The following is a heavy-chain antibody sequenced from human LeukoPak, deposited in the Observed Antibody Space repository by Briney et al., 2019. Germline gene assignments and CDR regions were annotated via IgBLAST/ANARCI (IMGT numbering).Heavy chain of an antibody. D-gene: IGHD2-15*01. CDR2: MNPNSGNT. Sequence: ASVKVSCKASGYTFTSYDINWVRQATGQGLEWMGWMNPNSGNTGYAQKFQGRVTRTRNTSISTAYMELSSLRSEDTAVYYCARGILGYCSGGSCYRKIYYYYGMDVWGQGTTVTVSS. V-gene: IGHV1-8*01. CDR3: ARGILGYCSGGSCYRKIYYYYGMDV. J-gene: IGHJ6*02. CDR1: GYTFTSYD.